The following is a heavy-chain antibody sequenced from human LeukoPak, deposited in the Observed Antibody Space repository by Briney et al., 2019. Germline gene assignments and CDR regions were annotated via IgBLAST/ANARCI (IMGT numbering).Heavy chain of an antibody. J-gene: IGHJ4*02. CDR2: IYYSGTT. D-gene: IGHD6-13*01. CDR1: GGSISSGGNF. Sequence: SETLSLTCTVSGGSISSGGNFWSWIRQRPGKGLEWIGFIYYSGTTYSNPSLKSRVAISADTSKNEFSLKLNSLTAADTAVYYCARDSRYYYIDYWGQGTLVTVSS. V-gene: IGHV4-31*03. CDR3: ARDSRYYYIDY.